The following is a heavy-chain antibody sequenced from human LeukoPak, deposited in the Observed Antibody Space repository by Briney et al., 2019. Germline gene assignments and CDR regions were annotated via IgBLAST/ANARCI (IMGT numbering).Heavy chain of an antibody. CDR2: IHTSGST. CDR3: ARDPEGHGYYFDY. J-gene: IGHJ4*02. CDR1: GGSTSNCL. D-gene: IGHD3-3*01. Sequence: SDTLSLTCTVSGGSTSNCLCTWLRQSAGKGLEWIGRIHTSGSTNYNPSLKSRVSMSVDTSKNQFSLKLSSVTAAGTAVYYCARDPEGHGYYFDYWGQGALVTVSS. V-gene: IGHV4-4*07.